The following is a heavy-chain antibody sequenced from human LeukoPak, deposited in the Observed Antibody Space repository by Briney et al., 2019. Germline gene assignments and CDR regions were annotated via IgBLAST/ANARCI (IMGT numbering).Heavy chain of an antibody. CDR1: AFTFSSYW. Sequence: PGGSLRLSCAASAFTFSSYWMHWVRQAPGKGLVWLSRMNSDGSTTNYADSVKGRFTISRDNARNTLYLQMNSLRVEDTAMYFCARDYDYFWGGYRYPFDYWGQGTLVTASS. CDR3: ARDYDYFWGGYRYPFDY. CDR2: MNSDGSTT. J-gene: IGHJ4*02. V-gene: IGHV3-74*01. D-gene: IGHD3-16*02.